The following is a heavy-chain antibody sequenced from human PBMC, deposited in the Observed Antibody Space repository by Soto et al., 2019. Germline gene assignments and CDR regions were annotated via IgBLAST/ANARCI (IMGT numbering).Heavy chain of an antibody. CDR2: IYYSGST. J-gene: IGHJ4*02. V-gene: IGHV4-30-4*01. Sequence: SSETLSLTCTVSGGSISSYYWSWIRQPPGKGLEWIGYIYYSGSTYYNPSLKSRVTISVDTSKNQFSLKLISVTAADTAVYYCARDRISAAGSLTEHFDYWGQGTLVTVSS. D-gene: IGHD6-13*01. CDR1: GGSISSYY. CDR3: ARDRISAAGSLTEHFDY.